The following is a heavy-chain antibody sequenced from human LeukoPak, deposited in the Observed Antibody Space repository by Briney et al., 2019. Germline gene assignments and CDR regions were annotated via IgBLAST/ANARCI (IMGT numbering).Heavy chain of an antibody. CDR2: INSDGRST. CDR1: GFTFSDYW. J-gene: IGHJ4*02. Sequence: GESLRLSCEASGFTFSDYWMHWVRQAPGKGLVWVSRINSDGRSTTYADSVKGRFTVSRDNAKNTLYLQMNSLRAEDTAMYYCARGGYDRYYFDYWGQGTLVTVSS. D-gene: IGHD5-12*01. V-gene: IGHV3-74*01. CDR3: ARGGYDRYYFDY.